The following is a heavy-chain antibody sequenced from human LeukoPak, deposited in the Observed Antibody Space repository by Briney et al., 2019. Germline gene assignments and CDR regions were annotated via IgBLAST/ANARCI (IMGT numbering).Heavy chain of an antibody. CDR3: AKLTYSSGWHPWDY. D-gene: IGHD6-19*01. CDR2: ISGSGST. CDR1: GFTFSSYA. V-gene: IGHV3-23*01. Sequence: GGSLRLSCAASGFTFSSYAMSWVRQAPGKGLEWVSAISGSGSTYYADSVKGRFTISRDNSKNTLYLQMNSLRAEDTAVYYCAKLTYSSGWHPWDYWGQGTLVTVSS. J-gene: IGHJ4*02.